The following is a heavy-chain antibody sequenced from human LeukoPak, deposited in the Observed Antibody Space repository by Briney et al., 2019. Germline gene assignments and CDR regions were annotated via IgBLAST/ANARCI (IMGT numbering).Heavy chain of an antibody. D-gene: IGHD1-20*01. J-gene: IGHJ4*02. CDR1: GFTLNKFG. CDR2: MRYYGDAR. Sequence: GGSLRLSCAASGFTLNKFGIHWVRQAPGKGLEWVALMRYYGDARFYADSVQGRFTVSRDNSKNTVYLQMRSLKPEDTALYYCATITESPDYWGQGTLVTVSS. CDR3: ATITESPDY. V-gene: IGHV3-30*02.